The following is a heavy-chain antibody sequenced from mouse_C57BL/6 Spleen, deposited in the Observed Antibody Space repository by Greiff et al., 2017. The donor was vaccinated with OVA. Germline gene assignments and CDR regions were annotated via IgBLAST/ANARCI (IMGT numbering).Heavy chain of an antibody. D-gene: IGHD2-4*01. J-gene: IGHJ3*01. V-gene: IGHV1-4*01. CDR2: INPSSGYT. CDR3: ARGDDYDVFAY. CDR1: GYTFTNYT. Sequence: QVQLKESGAELARPGASVKMSCKASGYTFTNYTMHWVKQRPGQGLEWIGYINPSSGYTKYNQKFKDKATLTADKSSSTAYMQLSSLTSEDSAVYYCARGDDYDVFAYWGQGTLVTVSA.